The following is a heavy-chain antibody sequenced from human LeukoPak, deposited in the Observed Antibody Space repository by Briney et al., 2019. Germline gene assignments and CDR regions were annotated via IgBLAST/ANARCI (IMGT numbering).Heavy chain of an antibody. D-gene: IGHD3-10*01. CDR1: GFTFSRYW. V-gene: IGHV3-7*01. CDR3: ARVGGSGSSIGPFDY. J-gene: IGHJ4*02. Sequence: GGSLRLSCAASGFTFSRYWMSWVRQAPGKGLEWVANIKQDGSEKYYVDSVKGRFTISRDNAKNSLYLQMNSLRAEDTAVYYCARVGGSGSSIGPFDYWGQGTLVTVSS. CDR2: IKQDGSEK.